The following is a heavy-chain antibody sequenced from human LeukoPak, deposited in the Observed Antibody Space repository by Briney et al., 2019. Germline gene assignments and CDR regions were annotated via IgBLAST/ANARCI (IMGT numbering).Heavy chain of an antibody. J-gene: IGHJ4*02. V-gene: IGHV1-2*02. CDR3: ARDNEQANDY. CDR2: INPKSGAT. CDR1: GYTFTDYY. Sequence: ASVKVSCKASGYTFTDYYMHWVRQAPGLGLEWMGWINPKSGATTYAQKFQGRVTMTRDTSISTAYMELSRLRSDDTAVYYCARDNEQANDYWGQGTLVTVSS.